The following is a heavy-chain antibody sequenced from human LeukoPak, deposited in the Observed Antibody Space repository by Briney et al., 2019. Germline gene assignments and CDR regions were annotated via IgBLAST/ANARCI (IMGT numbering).Heavy chain of an antibody. V-gene: IGHV1-2*02. Sequence: ASVKVSCKDSGYTFTDYDIHWVRQAPGQGLEWMGWINPNSGGTNYAQKFQGRVTIIADKSTSTAYMELSSLRSEDTAVYYCARDYLEYGDYGHGTWGQGTLVTVSS. J-gene: IGHJ5*02. CDR1: GYTFTDYD. CDR2: INPNSGGT. D-gene: IGHD4-17*01. CDR3: ARDYLEYGDYGHGT.